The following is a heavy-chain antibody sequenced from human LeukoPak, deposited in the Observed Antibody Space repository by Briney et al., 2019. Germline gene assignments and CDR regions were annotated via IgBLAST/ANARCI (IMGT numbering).Heavy chain of an antibody. D-gene: IGHD4-23*01. V-gene: IGHV4-39*07. J-gene: IGHJ4*02. CDR3: ARDDYGGNSGLDY. Sequence: SETLSLTCTVSGGSISSSSYYWGWIRQPPGKGLEWIGSIYYSGSTNYNPSLKSRVTISVDTSKNQFSLKLSSVTAADTAVYYCARDDYGGNSGLDYWGQGTLVTVSS. CDR1: GGSISSSSYY. CDR2: IYYSGST.